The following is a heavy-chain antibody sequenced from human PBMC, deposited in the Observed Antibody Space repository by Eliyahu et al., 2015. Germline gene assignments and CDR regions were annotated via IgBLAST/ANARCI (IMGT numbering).Heavy chain of an antibody. V-gene: IGHV4-39*01. CDR2: IYYSGST. J-gene: IGHJ4*02. Sequence: WIGSIYYSGSTYYNPSLKSRVTISVDTSKNQFSLKLSSVTAADTAVYYCARREKVGGAFDYWGQGTLVTVSS. CDR3: ARREKVGGAFDY. D-gene: IGHD1-26*01.